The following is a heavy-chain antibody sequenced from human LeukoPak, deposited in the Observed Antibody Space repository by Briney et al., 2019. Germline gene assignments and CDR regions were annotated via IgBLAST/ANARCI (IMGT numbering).Heavy chain of an antibody. J-gene: IGHJ4*02. CDR3: ARDSSRRNGYNFDY. V-gene: IGHV4-59*01. CDR1: GGSISSYY. CDR2: IYYSGST. D-gene: IGHD5-24*01. Sequence: SETLSLTCTVSGGSISSYYWSWIRQPPGKGLEWIGYIYYSGSTNYNPSLKSRVTISVDTSKNQFSLKLSSVTAADTAVYYCARDSSRRNGYNFDYWGQGTLVTVSS.